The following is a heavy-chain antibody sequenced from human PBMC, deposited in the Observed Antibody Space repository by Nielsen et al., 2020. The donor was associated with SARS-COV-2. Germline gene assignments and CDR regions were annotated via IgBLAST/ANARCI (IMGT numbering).Heavy chain of an antibody. Sequence: GESLKISCAASGFTFSNAWMSWVRQAPGKGLEWVAAISYDGSNKYYADSVKGRFTISRDNSKNTLYLQMNSLRAEDTAVYYCAKSGERQWLVQDYWGQGTLVTVSS. CDR2: ISYDGSNK. CDR1: GFTFSNAW. CDR3: AKSGERQWLVQDY. J-gene: IGHJ4*02. V-gene: IGHV3-30*18. D-gene: IGHD6-19*01.